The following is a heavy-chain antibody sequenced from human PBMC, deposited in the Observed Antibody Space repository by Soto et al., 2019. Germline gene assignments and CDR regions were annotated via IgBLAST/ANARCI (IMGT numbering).Heavy chain of an antibody. V-gene: IGHV3-23*01. D-gene: IGHD2-2*01. CDR3: AKVPQLYCSSTSCYLDY. J-gene: IGHJ4*02. CDR1: GFTFSSYA. CDR2: ISGSGGST. Sequence: GGSLRLSCAASGFTFSSYAMSWVRQAPGKGLEWVSAISGSGGSTYYADSVKGRFTISRDNSKNTLYLQMNSLRAEDTAVYYCAKVPQLYCSSTSCYLDYWGQGTLVTVSS.